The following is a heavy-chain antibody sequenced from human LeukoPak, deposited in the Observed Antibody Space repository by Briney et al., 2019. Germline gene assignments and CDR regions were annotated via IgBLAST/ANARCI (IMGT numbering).Heavy chain of an antibody. CDR1: GFTFSHYA. V-gene: IGHV3-30*01. Sequence: GGSLRLSCAASGFTFSHYAMHWVRQAPGKELEWVAVISYDGNHKYYADSVKGRFTISRDNSKNTLYVQMNSLRAEDTAVYYCARARNGILKYWGQGTLVTVCS. CDR3: ARARNGILKY. D-gene: IGHD3-9*01. CDR2: ISYDGNHK. J-gene: IGHJ4*02.